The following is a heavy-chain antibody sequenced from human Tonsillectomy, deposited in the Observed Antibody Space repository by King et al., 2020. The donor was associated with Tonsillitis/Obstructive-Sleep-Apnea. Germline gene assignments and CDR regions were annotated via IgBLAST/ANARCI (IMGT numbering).Heavy chain of an antibody. CDR1: GGSISSYY. CDR2: IYYSGST. V-gene: IGHV4-59*08. Sequence: VQLQESGPGLVKPSETLSLTCTVSGGSISSYYWSWIRQPPGKGLEWIGYIYYSGSTKYNPSLKSRVTISGDTPKNQFSLKLRSVTAADTAVYYCARLKGYTRGWYEEGNWFDPWGQGTLVTVSS. CDR3: ARLKGYTRGWYEEGNWFDP. J-gene: IGHJ5*02. D-gene: IGHD6-19*01.